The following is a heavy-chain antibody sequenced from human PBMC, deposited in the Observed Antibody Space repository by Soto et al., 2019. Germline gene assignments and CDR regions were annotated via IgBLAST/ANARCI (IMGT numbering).Heavy chain of an antibody. CDR3: VRTSLVVAAATREDY. CDR1: GFTFSSYW. V-gene: IGHV3-74*01. J-gene: IGHJ4*02. Sequence: EVQLVESGGGLVQPGESLRLSCAASGFTFSSYWMHWVRQAPGKGLVWVSRINSDGSSTSYAGSVKGRFTISRDNAKNTLYLQMNSRRAEETAVYYCVRTSLVVAAATREDYWGQGTLVTVSS. D-gene: IGHD2-15*01. CDR2: INSDGSST.